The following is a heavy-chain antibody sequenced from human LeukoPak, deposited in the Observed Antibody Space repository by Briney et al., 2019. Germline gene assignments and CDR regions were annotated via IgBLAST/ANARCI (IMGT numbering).Heavy chain of an antibody. CDR1: GYTFTGYY. D-gene: IGHD5-12*01. Sequence: ASVKVSCNASGYTFTGYYMHWVRQAPGQGLEWMGWINPNSGGTNYAQKFQGRVTMTRDTSISTAYMELSRLRSDDTAVYYCANHYSGYDLDWFDPWGQGTLVTVSS. CDR2: INPNSGGT. V-gene: IGHV1-2*02. J-gene: IGHJ5*02. CDR3: ANHYSGYDLDWFDP.